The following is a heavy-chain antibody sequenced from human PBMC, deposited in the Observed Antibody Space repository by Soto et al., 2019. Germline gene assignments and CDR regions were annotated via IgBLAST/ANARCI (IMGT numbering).Heavy chain of an antibody. CDR3: AQTTGWAGFDY. CDR2: IYNGEST. J-gene: IGHJ4*02. CDR1: GASIRNYY. Sequence: QMQLQESGPGLVNPSETMSLTCTASGASIRNYYWNWIRQPPGKGLEWIGHIYNGESTNYNPTLKGRVTISVDPSKNQLSLKLTSVTAGDTAVYYCAQTTGWAGFDYWGQGALVTVSS. V-gene: IGHV4-59*01. D-gene: IGHD6-19*01.